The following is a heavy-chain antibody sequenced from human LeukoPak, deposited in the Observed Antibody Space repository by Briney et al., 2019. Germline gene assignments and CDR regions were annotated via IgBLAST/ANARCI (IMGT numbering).Heavy chain of an antibody. CDR2: IKEDGSEK. D-gene: IGHD3-22*01. J-gene: IGHJ4*02. CDR1: GVTFSSYW. V-gene: IGHV3-7*01. Sequence: GGSLRLSCAASGVTFSSYWMSWVRQAPGKGLEWVANIKEDGSEKYYVDSVKGRFTISRDNAKNSVYLQTNSLRAEDTAVYYCARGRFNYDSTGYSSFYYWGQGTLVTVSS. CDR3: ARGRFNYDSTGYSSFYY.